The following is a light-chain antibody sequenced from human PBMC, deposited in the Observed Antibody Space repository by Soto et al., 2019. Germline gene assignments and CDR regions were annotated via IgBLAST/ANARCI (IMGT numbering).Light chain of an antibody. J-gene: IGKJ4*01. CDR2: AAS. Sequence: AIQMTQSPSSLSASVGDRVTITCRASQGIRHYLGWYQQKPGKAPKLLIYAASSLQSGVPSRFSGSGSGTDFTPTISSLQPEDFATYYCLQDYYYPLTFGGGTKVEIK. V-gene: IGKV1-6*01. CDR1: QGIRHY. CDR3: LQDYYYPLT.